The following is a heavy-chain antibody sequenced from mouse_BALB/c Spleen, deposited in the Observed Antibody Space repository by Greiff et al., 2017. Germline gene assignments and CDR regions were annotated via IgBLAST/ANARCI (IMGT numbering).Heavy chain of an antibody. J-gene: IGHJ4*01. Sequence: DVMLVESGGGLVKPGGSLKLSCAASGFTFSSYTMSWVRQTPEKRLEWVATISSGGSYTYYPDSVKGRFTISRDNAKNTLYLQMSSLKSEDTAMYYCTRDRGYAMDYWGQGTSVTVSS. CDR3: TRDRGYAMDY. CDR2: ISSGGSYT. D-gene: IGHD3-1*01. CDR1: GFTFSSYT. V-gene: IGHV5-6-4*01.